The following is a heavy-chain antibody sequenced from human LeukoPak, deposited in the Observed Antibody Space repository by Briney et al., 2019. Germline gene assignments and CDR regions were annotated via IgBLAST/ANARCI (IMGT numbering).Heavy chain of an antibody. CDR2: ISGSGGST. CDR3: AKGYCSSTSCYARFQH. V-gene: IGHV3-23*01. CDR1: GFTFSSYA. J-gene: IGHJ1*01. Sequence: GGSLRLSCAASGFTFSSYAMSWVRRAPGKGLEWVSAISGSGGSTYYADSVKGRFTISRDNSKNTLYLQMNSLRAEDTAVYYCAKGYCSSTSCYARFQHWGQGTLVTVSS. D-gene: IGHD2-2*01.